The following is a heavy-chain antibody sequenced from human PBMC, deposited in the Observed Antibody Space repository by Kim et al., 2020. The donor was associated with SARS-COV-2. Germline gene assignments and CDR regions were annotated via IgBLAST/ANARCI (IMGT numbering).Heavy chain of an antibody. D-gene: IGHD2-15*01. CDR2: SSAYNGNT. J-gene: IGHJ6*02. V-gene: IGHV1-18*01. CDR1: GYTFTSYG. Sequence: ASVKVSCKASGYTFTSYGISWVRQAPGQGLEWMGWSSAYNGNTNYAQKLQGRVTMTTDTSTSTAYMELRSLRSDETAVYYCARMVGYCSGGSCDSGWYYYYGMDVWGQGTTVTVSS. CDR3: ARMVGYCSGGSCDSGWYYYYGMDV.